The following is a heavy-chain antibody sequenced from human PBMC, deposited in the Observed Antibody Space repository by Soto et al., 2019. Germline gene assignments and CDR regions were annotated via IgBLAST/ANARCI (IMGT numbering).Heavy chain of an antibody. CDR1: GFTFSNYW. Sequence: EMQVVETGGGLIQPGGSLRLSCAASGFTFSNYWMSWVRQAPGKGLEWVANIKKDGTDKNYVDSVEGRFSIFRDNAKNSLYLQMYGLRAEDTAVYYCARDLGTALVGFDYGMDVWGQGTTVTVSS. V-gene: IGHV3-7*01. CDR3: ARDLGTALVGFDYGMDV. J-gene: IGHJ6*02. CDR2: IKKDGTDK. D-gene: IGHD5-18*01.